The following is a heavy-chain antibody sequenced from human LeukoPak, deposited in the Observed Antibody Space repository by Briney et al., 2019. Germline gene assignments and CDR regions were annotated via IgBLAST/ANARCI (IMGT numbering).Heavy chain of an antibody. Sequence: GGSLRLSCAASGFTFSSYAMSWVRQAPGKGLEWVSAISGSGGSTYYADSVKGRFTISRDNSKNTLYLQMNSLRAEDTAVYYCAKLWVMITFGGVIDIEAPGSSGDYWGQGTLVTVSP. V-gene: IGHV3-23*01. CDR2: ISGSGGST. D-gene: IGHD3-16*02. J-gene: IGHJ4*02. CDR3: AKLWVMITFGGVIDIEAPGSSGDY. CDR1: GFTFSSYA.